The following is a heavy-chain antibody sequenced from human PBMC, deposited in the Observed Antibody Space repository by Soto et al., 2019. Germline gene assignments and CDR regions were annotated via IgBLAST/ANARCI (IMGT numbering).Heavy chain of an antibody. D-gene: IGHD2-21*01. CDR3: AKASRMWTPDY. Sequence: QVQLVQSGAEVKKPGASVRFSCKTSGYTFTDYAIHWVRQAPGQTLEWLGWIATGNGNTRFSQKFQGRVTITSDTSATTAYMELTSLRSEDTAVYYWAKASRMWTPDYWGQGTLVTVSS. J-gene: IGHJ4*02. CDR1: GYTFTDYA. V-gene: IGHV1-3*04. CDR2: IATGNGNT.